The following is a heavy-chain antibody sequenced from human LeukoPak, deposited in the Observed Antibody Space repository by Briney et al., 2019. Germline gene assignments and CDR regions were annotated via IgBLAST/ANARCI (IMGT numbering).Heavy chain of an antibody. D-gene: IGHD1-26*01. V-gene: IGHV3-74*01. CDR3: ATSLYSGTKLDY. J-gene: IGHJ4*02. CDR2: INSDATST. Sequence: PGGSLTLSCAASGFTYSNYWMHWVRQTPGRGLVWVSRINSDATSTSYADSVKGRFTISRDRAKNTLYLQMNGLRADDTAVYYCATSLYSGTKLDYWGQGTLVTVSS. CDR1: GFTYSNYW.